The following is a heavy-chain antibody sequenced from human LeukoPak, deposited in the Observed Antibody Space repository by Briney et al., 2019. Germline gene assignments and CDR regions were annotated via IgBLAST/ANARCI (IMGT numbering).Heavy chain of an antibody. CDR2: IYSGGNT. J-gene: IGHJ4*02. V-gene: IGHV3-66*01. CDR3: ARGVVTAMPTSFDY. CDR1: GFTVSSNY. D-gene: IGHD2-21*02. Sequence: GGSLGLSCAASGFTVSSNYMSWIRQAPRKGLEWVSVIYSGGNTYYADSVKGRFTISRDNSKNTLYLQMNSLRAEDTAVYYCARGVVTAMPTSFDYWGQGTLVTVSS.